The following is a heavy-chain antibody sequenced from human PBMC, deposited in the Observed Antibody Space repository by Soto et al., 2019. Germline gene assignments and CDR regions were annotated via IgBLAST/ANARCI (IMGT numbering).Heavy chain of an antibody. CDR2: ISGGGDAA. Sequence: EVQVLESGGGLVQPGGSLRLSCAGSGITFINYAMNWVRQAPGKGLEWVSSISGGGDAAFFPDSVRGRFTISRDNSKNTVTLQMNSLGVDDTAVYYCARKILGSTTRPNYWYFDLWGRGTLVTVSS. CDR3: ARKILGSTTRPNYWYFDL. J-gene: IGHJ2*01. CDR1: GITFINYA. V-gene: IGHV3-23*01. D-gene: IGHD7-27*01.